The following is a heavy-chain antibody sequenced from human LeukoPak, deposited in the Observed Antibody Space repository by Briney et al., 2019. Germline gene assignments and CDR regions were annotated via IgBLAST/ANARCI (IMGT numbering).Heavy chain of an antibody. J-gene: IGHJ6*02. CDR2: IYTSGST. CDR3: ASTTARVHTCYYYGMDV. CDR1: GGSISSYY. Sequence: SETLSLTCTVSGGSISSYYWSWIRQPAGKGLEWIGRIYTSGSTNYNPSLKSRVTMSVDTSKNQFSLKLSSVTAADTAVYYCASTTARVHTCYYYGMDVWGQRTTVTVSS. V-gene: IGHV4-4*07. D-gene: IGHD1-1*01.